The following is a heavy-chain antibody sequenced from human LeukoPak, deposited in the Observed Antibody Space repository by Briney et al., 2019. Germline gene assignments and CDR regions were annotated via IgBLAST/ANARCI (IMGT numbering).Heavy chain of an antibody. Sequence: GGSLRLSCAASGFTFDDYGMSWVRQAPGKGLEWVSGINWNGGSTGYADSVKGRFTISRDNAKNSLYLQMNSLRAEDTALYYCARDFEGSGSGYAFDIWGKGTMVTVSS. CDR2: INWNGGST. D-gene: IGHD3-10*01. V-gene: IGHV3-20*04. CDR3: ARDFEGSGSGYAFDI. J-gene: IGHJ3*02. CDR1: GFTFDDYG.